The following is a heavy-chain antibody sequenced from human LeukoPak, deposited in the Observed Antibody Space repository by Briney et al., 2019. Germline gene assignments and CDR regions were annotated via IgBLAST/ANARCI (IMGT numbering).Heavy chain of an antibody. J-gene: IGHJ5*02. V-gene: IGHV1-2*06. D-gene: IGHD2-15*01. CDR1: GYTFTGYY. CDR2: INPNSGGT. CDR3: ARAFPRVVVVAATRSVYWFDP. Sequence: ASVKVSCKASGYTFTGYYMHWVRQAPGQGLEWMGRINPNSGGTNYAQKFQGRVTMTRDTSISTAYMELSRLRSDGTAVYYCARAFPRVVVVAATRSVYWFDPWGQGTLVTVSS.